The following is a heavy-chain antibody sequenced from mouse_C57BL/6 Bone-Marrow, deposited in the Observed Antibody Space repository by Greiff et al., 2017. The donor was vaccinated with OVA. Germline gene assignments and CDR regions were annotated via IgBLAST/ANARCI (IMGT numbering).Heavy chain of an antibody. J-gene: IGHJ2*01. CDR3: AAGNPDY. V-gene: IGHV1-69*01. CDR2: IDPSDSYT. Sequence: VQLKQPGAELVMPGASVKLSCKASGYTFTSYWMHWVKQRPGQGLEWIGEIDPSDSYTNYNQKFKGKSTLTVDKSSSTAYMQLSSLTSEDSAVYYCAAGNPDYWGQGTTLTVSS. CDR1: GYTFTSYW.